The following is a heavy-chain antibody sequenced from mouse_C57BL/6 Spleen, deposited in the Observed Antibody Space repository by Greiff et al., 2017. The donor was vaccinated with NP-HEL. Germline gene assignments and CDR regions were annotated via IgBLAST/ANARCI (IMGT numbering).Heavy chain of an antibody. J-gene: IGHJ3*01. CDR1: GYTFTSYW. V-gene: IGHV1-55*01. CDR2: IYPGSGST. D-gene: IGHD1-1*01. Sequence: QVQLQQSGAELVKPGASVKMSCKASGYTFTSYWITWVKQRPGQGLEWIGDIYPGSGSTNYNEKFKSKATLTVDTSSSTAYMQLSSLTSEDSAVYYCAREGDYYGRAWFAYWGQGTLVTVSA. CDR3: AREGDYYGRAWFAY.